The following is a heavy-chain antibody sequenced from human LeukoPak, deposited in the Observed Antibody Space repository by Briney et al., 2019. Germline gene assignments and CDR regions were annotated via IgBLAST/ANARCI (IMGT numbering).Heavy chain of an antibody. D-gene: IGHD6-13*01. Sequence: SQTLSLTCTVSGGSISSGGYYWSWIRQHPGKGLEWIGYIYYSGSTYYNPSLKSRVTISVDTSKNQFSLKLSSVTAADTAVYYCARCWYSSSWYFDYWGQGTLVTVSS. J-gene: IGHJ4*02. V-gene: IGHV4-31*03. CDR2: IYYSGST. CDR3: ARCWYSSSWYFDY. CDR1: GGSISSGGYY.